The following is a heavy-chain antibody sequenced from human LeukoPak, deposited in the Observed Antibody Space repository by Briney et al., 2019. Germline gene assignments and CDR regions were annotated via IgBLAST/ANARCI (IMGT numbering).Heavy chain of an antibody. D-gene: IGHD6-19*01. V-gene: IGHV1-2*02. CDR2: INPNSNGT. CDR1: GYTFTVYY. Sequence: GASVKVSCKASGYTFTVYYMHWVRQAPGQGLEWMGWINPNSNGTNYAQKFQDRVTMTRDTSISTAYMELSRIIADDTAVYYCARGSSGSPYYFDYWGQGTLVTVSS. CDR3: ARGSSGSPYYFDY. J-gene: IGHJ4*02.